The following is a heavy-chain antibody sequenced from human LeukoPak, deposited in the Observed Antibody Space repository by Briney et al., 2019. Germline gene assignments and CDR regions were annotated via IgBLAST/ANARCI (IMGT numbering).Heavy chain of an antibody. CDR1: GGSFSGYY. V-gene: IGHV4-34*01. D-gene: IGHD2-2*01. J-gene: IGHJ4*02. Sequence: SETLSLTCAVYGGSFSGYYWSWIRQPPGKGLEWIGEINHSGSTNYNPSLKSRVTISVDTSKNQFSLKLSSATAADTAVYYCARERHCSSTSCYLHYFDYWGQGTLVTVSS. CDR3: ARERHCSSTSCYLHYFDY. CDR2: INHSGST.